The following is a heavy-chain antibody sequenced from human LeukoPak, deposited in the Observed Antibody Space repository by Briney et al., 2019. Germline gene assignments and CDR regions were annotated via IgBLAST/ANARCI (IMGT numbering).Heavy chain of an antibody. J-gene: IGHJ4*02. CDR1: GFTFSSYW. V-gene: IGHV3-7*01. CDR2: IKQDGSEK. D-gene: IGHD2-15*01. CDR3: AREGDYYCSGGSCYDY. Sequence: GGSLRLSCAASGFTFSSYWMSWVRQAPGKGLERVANIKQDGSEKYYVDSVKGRFTISRDNAKNSLYLQMNSLRAEDTAVYYCAREGDYYCSGGSCYDYWGQGTLVTVSS.